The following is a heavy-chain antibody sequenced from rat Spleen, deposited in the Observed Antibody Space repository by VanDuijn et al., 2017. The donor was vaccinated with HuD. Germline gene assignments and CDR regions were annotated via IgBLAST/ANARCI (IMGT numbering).Heavy chain of an antibody. D-gene: IGHD1-1*01. Sequence: QVQLKESGPGLVQPSQTLSLTCTVSGFSLTGNNVHWVRQPPGKGLEWMGRMRYDGDTYYNSALKSRLSISRDTSKNQVFLKMNSLQTDDTAIYYCARADCYSGFWYFDFWGPGTMVTVSS. V-gene: IGHV2S30*01. J-gene: IGHJ1*01. CDR2: MRYDGDT. CDR3: ARADCYSGFWYFDF. CDR1: GFSLTGNN.